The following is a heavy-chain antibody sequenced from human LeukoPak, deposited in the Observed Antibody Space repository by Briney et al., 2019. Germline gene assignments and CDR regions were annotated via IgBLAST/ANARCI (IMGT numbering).Heavy chain of an antibody. D-gene: IGHD1-26*01. CDR1: GFTFSSYA. CDR3: ARDRWERHAFDI. CDR2: ISGSGGST. V-gene: IGHV3-23*01. Sequence: PGGSLRLSCVVSGFTFSSYAMSWVRQAPGKGLEWVSAISGSGGSTYYADSVKGRFTISRDNSKNTLYLQMNSLRAEDTAVYYCARDRWERHAFDIWGQGTMVTVSS. J-gene: IGHJ3*02.